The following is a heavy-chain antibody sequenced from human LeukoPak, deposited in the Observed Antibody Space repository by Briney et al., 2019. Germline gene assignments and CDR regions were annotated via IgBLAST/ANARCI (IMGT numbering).Heavy chain of an antibody. V-gene: IGHV3-13*01. CDR2: IGTAGDI. Sequence: GGSLRLSCAASGFTFSSYDMHWVRQATGKGLEWVSGIGTAGDIYYSGSVKGRFTISRDNAKNTLYLQMNSLRAEDTAVYYCASIGFNPLDYWGQGTLVTVSS. CDR1: GFTFSSYD. J-gene: IGHJ4*02. CDR3: ASIGFNPLDY. D-gene: IGHD3-10*01.